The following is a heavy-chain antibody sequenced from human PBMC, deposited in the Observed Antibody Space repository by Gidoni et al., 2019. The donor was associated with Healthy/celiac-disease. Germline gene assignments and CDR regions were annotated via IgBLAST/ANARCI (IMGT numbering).Heavy chain of an antibody. Sequence: EVQLVESGGGLVQPGGSLRLSCAASGFTFSSYEMNWVRQAPGKGLEWVSYISSSGSTIYYADSVKGRFTISRDNAKNSLYLQMNSLRAEDTAVYYCARENVYQLGAFDYWGQGTLVTVSS. D-gene: IGHD2-2*01. J-gene: IGHJ4*02. CDR2: ISSSGSTI. CDR1: GFTFSSYE. V-gene: IGHV3-48*03. CDR3: ARENVYQLGAFDY.